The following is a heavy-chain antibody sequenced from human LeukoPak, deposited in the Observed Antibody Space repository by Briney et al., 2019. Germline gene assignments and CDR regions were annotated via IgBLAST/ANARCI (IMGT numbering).Heavy chain of an antibody. Sequence: SGGSLRLSCAASGFTFSSYSMNWVRQAPGKGLEWVSYISSSSSTIYYADSVKGRFTISRDNAKNSLYLQMNSLRAEDTAVYYCARDLMGVLWFGESRRWGQGTLVTVSS. CDR1: GFTFSSYS. CDR2: ISSSSSTI. CDR3: ARDLMGVLWFGESRR. D-gene: IGHD3-10*01. J-gene: IGHJ4*02. V-gene: IGHV3-48*04.